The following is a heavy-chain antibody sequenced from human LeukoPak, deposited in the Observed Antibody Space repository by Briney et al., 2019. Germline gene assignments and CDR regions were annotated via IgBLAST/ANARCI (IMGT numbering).Heavy chain of an antibody. V-gene: IGHV3-23*01. D-gene: IGHD1-1*01. J-gene: IGHJ4*02. Sequence: PGGSLRLSCDASGFNINTYTMYWVRQAPGQGLEWVSGIRNSDGMTYYADSVRGRFTLSTDNFKNTLYLQMNSLRAEDTALYYCAKGQERESRLDSWGQGTLVTVSS. CDR1: GFNINTYT. CDR2: IRNSDGMT. CDR3: AKGQERESRLDS.